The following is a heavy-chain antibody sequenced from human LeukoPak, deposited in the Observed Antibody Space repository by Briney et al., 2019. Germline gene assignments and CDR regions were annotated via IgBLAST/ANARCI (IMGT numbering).Heavy chain of an antibody. V-gene: IGHV1-2*06. CDR2: IHPNRGGT. Sequence: GGSVNVSCKASGYTFTGYFMHWVRPAGGQGLEGMGRIHPNRGGTNYAQKFQGRVTMTRDTSISTAYMELSRLRSDDTAVYYCARGARVVVIKASFDYWGQGTLVTVSS. CDR1: GYTFTGYF. J-gene: IGHJ4*02. CDR3: ARGARVVVIKASFDY. D-gene: IGHD3-22*01.